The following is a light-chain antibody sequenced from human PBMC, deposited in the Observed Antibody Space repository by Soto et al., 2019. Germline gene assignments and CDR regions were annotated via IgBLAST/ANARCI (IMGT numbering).Light chain of an antibody. J-gene: IGKJ4*01. CDR1: QSVSSSH. CDR2: GAS. Sequence: DIVLTQSPGTLSLSPGESVTLSCRASQSVSSSHLAWYQQKPVQAPRLFIYGASRRATGIPDRFSGSGSGTDFTITISRLQPEDFAVYSCQHYGNSLTFGGGTKVEIK. V-gene: IGKV3-20*01. CDR3: QHYGNSLT.